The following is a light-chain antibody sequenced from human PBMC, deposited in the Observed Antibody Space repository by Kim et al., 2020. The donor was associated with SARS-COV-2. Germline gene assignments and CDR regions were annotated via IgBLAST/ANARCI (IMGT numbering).Light chain of an antibody. J-gene: IGLJ1*01. V-gene: IGLV3-19*01. Sequence: TIRIACHGDSLRSYFASWYQQKPGQAPQLVIYGKANRPSGIPDRFSGSSSGRTASLTITGTQAEDEADYYCMSRDTDGPHNYVFGTGTKVTVL. CDR2: GKA. CDR3: MSRDTDGPHNYV. CDR1: SLRSYF.